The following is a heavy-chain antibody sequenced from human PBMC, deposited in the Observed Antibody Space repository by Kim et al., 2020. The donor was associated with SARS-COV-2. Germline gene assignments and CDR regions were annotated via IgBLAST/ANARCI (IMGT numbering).Heavy chain of an antibody. Sequence: SETLSLTCTVSGGSISSGGYYWSWIRQHPGKGLEWIGYIYYSGSTYYNPSLKSRVTISVDTSKNQFSLKLSSVTAADTAVYYCARDKSGSYYTGRGGWFDPWGQGTLVTVSS. D-gene: IGHD3-10*01. V-gene: IGHV4-31*03. CDR3: ARDKSGSYYTGRGGWFDP. J-gene: IGHJ5*02. CDR1: GGSISSGGYY. CDR2: IYYSGST.